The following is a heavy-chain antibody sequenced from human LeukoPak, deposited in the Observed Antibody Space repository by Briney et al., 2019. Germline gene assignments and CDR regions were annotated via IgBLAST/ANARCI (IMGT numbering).Heavy chain of an antibody. CDR2: ISVSGDST. CDR3: ASRSGDI. J-gene: IGHJ4*02. CDR1: GFTLSSYA. D-gene: IGHD3-10*01. V-gene: IGHV3-23*01. Sequence: GGSLRLSCAASGFTLSSYAMSWVRQAPGKGLEWVSAISVSGDSTDYADSVKGRFTISRDNSKNTLYLQMNSLRAEDTAVYYCASRSGDIWGQGTLVTVSS.